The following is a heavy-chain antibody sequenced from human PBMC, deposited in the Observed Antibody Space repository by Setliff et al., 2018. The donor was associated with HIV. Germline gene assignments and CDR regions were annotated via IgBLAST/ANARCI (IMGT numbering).Heavy chain of an antibody. CDR1: GFTFRSDW. CDR2: INTDGTKK. J-gene: IGHJ4*02. Sequence: PGGSLRLSCAVSGFTFRSDWMSWLRQAPGKGLEWVANINTDGTKKYYVASVKGRFTTSRDNAKNSLYLQMNSLRAEDTAVYYCAKDGGFRATNRNWGQGTLVTVSS. D-gene: IGHD3-16*01. V-gene: IGHV3-7*03. CDR3: AKDGGFRATNRN.